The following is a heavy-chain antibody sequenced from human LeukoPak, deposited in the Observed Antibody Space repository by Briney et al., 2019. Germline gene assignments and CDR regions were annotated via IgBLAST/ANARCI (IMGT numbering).Heavy chain of an antibody. CDR2: IIPIVGST. V-gene: IGHV1-69*04. J-gene: IGHJ4*02. CDR1: GDPFSSYG. D-gene: IGHD4-23*01. Sequence: SVKVSCKTAGDPFSSYGISWVRQAPGQGLEWMGRIIPIVGSTNYAEKLQGRVTITADKSTSTVYMELSSLRSEDTAVYYCARHYGGLDDYWGQGTLIIVSS. CDR3: ARHYGGLDDY.